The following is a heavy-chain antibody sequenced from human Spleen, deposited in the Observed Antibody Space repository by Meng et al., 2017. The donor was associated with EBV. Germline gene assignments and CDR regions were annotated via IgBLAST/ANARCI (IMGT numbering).Heavy chain of an antibody. CDR1: GGSVNFSHW. Sequence: VQLQVSGPVLVKPSVTLFLSLFVSGGSVNFSHWWIWVRQSPGKGLEWIGEIYHSGSTNYNPSFESRVSMSLDKSKNQFSLHLDSVTAADTALYFCARGDIVVFPPALGKFDLWGRGTLVTVSS. D-gene: IGHD2-15*01. CDR3: ARGDIVVFPPALGKFDL. V-gene: IGHV4/OR15-8*01. CDR2: IYHSGST. J-gene: IGHJ2*01.